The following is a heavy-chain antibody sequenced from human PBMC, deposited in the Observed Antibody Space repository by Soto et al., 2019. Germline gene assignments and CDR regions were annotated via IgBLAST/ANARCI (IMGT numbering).Heavy chain of an antibody. V-gene: IGHV1-24*01. CDR2: FDPEDGET. J-gene: IGHJ6*02. CDR3: ASMGFRSSCYYYGMDT. D-gene: IGHD6-13*01. Sequence: ASVKVSCKVSGYTLTELSMHWVRQAPGKGLEWMGGFDPEDGETIYAQKFQGRVTMTEDTSTDTAYMELSSLRSEDTAVYYCASMGFRSSCYYYGMDTWGQRNTLSVSS. CDR1: GYTLTELS.